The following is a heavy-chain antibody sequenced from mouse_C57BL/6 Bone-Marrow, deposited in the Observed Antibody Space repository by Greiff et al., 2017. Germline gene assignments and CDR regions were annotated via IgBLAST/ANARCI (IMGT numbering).Heavy chain of an antibody. CDR1: GFSLTSYG. CDR2: IWSGGST. CDR3: ARKGMDY. Sequence: QVQLKESGPGLVQPSQSLSITCTVSGFSLTSYGVHWVRQSPGKGLEWLGVIWSGGSTDYNAAFISRLSISKDNSKSQVFLKMNSLQADDTAIYYWARKGMDYWGQGTSVTVSS. J-gene: IGHJ4*01. V-gene: IGHV2-2*01.